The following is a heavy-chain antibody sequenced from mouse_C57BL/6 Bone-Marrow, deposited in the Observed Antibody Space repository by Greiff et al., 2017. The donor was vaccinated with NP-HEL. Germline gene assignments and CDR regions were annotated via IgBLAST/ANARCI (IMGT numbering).Heavy chain of an antibody. J-gene: IGHJ2*01. CDR2: IYPRSGNT. Sequence: QVQLKQSGAELVRPGASVKLSCKASGYTFTSYGISWVKQRTGQGLEWIGEIYPRSGNTYYNEKFKGKATLTADKSSSTAYMELRSLTSEDSAVYFCARSTTVVATDYWGQGTTLTVSS. V-gene: IGHV1-81*01. CDR3: ARSTTVVATDY. CDR1: GYTFTSYG. D-gene: IGHD1-1*01.